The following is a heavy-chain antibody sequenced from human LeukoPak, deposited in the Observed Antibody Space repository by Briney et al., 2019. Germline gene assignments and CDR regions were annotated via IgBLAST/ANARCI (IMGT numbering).Heavy chain of an antibody. CDR1: GFIFTNYF. D-gene: IGHD3-22*01. CDR3: ARGRVDSSGYTGFDP. Sequence: GSLRLSCAASGFIFTNYFMSWIRQPPGKGLEWIGEINHSGSTNYNPSLKSRVTISVDTSKNQFSLKLSSVTAADTAVYYCARGRVDSSGYTGFDPWGQGTLVTVSS. J-gene: IGHJ5*02. CDR2: INHSGST. V-gene: IGHV4-34*01.